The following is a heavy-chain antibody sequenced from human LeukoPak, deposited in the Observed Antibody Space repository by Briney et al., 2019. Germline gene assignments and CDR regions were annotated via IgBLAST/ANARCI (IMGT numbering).Heavy chain of an antibody. CDR3: AKPLSSKTYYFDY. CDR2: ITSSGGST. D-gene: IGHD6-13*01. J-gene: IGHJ4*02. Sequence: GGSLRLSCAASGFTFNTYGMTWVRQAPGKGLEWVSAITSSGGSTYYADSVKGRFTISRDNSKNTLYLQMNSLRAEDTAVYYCAKPLSSKTYYFDYWGQGTLVTVSS. CDR1: GFTFNTYG. V-gene: IGHV3-23*01.